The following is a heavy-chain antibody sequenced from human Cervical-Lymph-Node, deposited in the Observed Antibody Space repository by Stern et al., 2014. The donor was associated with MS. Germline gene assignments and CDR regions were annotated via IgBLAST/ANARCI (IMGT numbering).Heavy chain of an antibody. Sequence: QLQLQESGPGLVKPSQTLSLTCTVSGGSISSGADYWNWLRQHPGKGLEWIGYIYYSGSTEYNPSLKRRVIISADTSKKQFSLKLRSVTAADTAVYYCARGRQYYYASGSSPPDAFDIWGQGTMVTVSS. D-gene: IGHD3-10*01. CDR2: IYYSGST. CDR3: ARGRQYYYASGSSPPDAFDI. J-gene: IGHJ3*02. V-gene: IGHV4-31*03. CDR1: GGSISSGADY.